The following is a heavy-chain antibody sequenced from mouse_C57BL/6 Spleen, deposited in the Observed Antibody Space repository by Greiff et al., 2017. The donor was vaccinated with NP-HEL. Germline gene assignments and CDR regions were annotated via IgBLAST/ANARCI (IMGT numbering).Heavy chain of an antibody. V-gene: IGHV1-81*01. CDR2: IYPRSGNT. CDR3: ARHWEPFFDY. CDR1: GYTFTSYG. Sequence: VQVVESGAELARPGASVKLSCKASGYTFTSYGISWVKQRTGQGLEWIGEIYPRSGNTYYNEKFKGKATLTADKSSSTAYMELRSLTSEDSAVYFCARHWEPFFDYWGQGTTLTVSS. D-gene: IGHD4-1*01. J-gene: IGHJ2*01.